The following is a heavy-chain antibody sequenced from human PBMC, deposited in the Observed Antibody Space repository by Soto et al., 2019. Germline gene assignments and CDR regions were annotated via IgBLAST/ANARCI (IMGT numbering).Heavy chain of an antibody. CDR3: TRRDCRGGNCYSDFDF. Sequence: EVQLVESGGGLVQPGGSLKLSCAASGFRFSGSDMHWVRQASGEGLEWVGRIKTKAESYATALAASVKGRFSMSRDDSKNTAYLEMNSLKTEDTAVYYCTRRDCRGGNCYSDFDFWGQGALVTVSS. D-gene: IGHD2-15*01. CDR2: IKTKAESYAT. CDR1: GFRFSGSD. J-gene: IGHJ4*02. V-gene: IGHV3-73*01.